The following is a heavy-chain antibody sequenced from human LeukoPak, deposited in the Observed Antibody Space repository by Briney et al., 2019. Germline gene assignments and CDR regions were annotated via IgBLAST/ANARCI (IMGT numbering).Heavy chain of an antibody. V-gene: IGHV4-30-4*01. J-gene: IGHJ4*02. D-gene: IGHD3-22*01. Sequence: PSETLSLTCTVSGGSISSGEYYWSWIRQPPGKGLEWIGYIYYSGSTYYNPSLKSRVTISVDTSKNQFSLKLSSVTAADTAVYYCAREWLGDSSGYPSGNYWGQGTLVTVSS. CDR2: IYYSGST. CDR3: AREWLGDSSGYPSGNY. CDR1: GGSISSGEYY.